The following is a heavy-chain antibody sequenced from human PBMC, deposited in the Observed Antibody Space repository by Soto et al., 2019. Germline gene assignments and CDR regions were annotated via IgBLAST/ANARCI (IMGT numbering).Heavy chain of an antibody. J-gene: IGHJ4*02. CDR3: AREAKMPTIPLYYFDY. CDR2: IIPLFGAA. CDR1: ADTFSNYA. D-gene: IGHD5-12*01. Sequence: GASVKVSCKASADTFSNYAITWVRQAPGQGLEWMGGIIPLFGAANYAQKFRGRVTITADDSTSTAYMELNSLRSEDTAIYFCAREAKMPTIPLYYFDYWGQGSLVTVSS. V-gene: IGHV1-69*13.